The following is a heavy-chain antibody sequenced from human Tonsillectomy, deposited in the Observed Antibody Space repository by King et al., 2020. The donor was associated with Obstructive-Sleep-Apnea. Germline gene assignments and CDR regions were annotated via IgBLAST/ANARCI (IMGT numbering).Heavy chain of an antibody. CDR1: GFTFSDHY. CDR2: TRNKVNSYTT. CDR3: ARACLRKGYSHGSVDAGCGRDG. J-gene: IGHJ6*02. D-gene: IGHD5-18*01. Sequence: VQLVESGGGLVQPGGSLRLSCAASGFTFSDHYMDWVRQAPGKGLEWVARTRNKVNSYTTEYAASVKGSFTISRDDSKNSLYLQMNSLKTEDTAVYYCARACLRKGYSHGSVDAGCGRDGWGQGTTVTVSS. V-gene: IGHV3-72*01.